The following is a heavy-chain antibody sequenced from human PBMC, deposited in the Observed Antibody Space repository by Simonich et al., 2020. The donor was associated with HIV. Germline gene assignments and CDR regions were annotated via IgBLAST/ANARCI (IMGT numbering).Heavy chain of an antibody. CDR3: ARDGRKGSSTSCSDY. V-gene: IGHV3-21*01. CDR2: ISSSSSYI. J-gene: IGHJ4*02. CDR1: GFTFSSYS. Sequence: EVQLVESGGGLVKPGGSLRLSCAASGFTFSSYSMNWVRQAQGKGLEWVSSISSSSSYIYYADYVKGRFTISRDNAKNSLYLQMNSLRAEDTAVYYCARDGRKGSSTSCSDYWGQGTLVTVSS. D-gene: IGHD2-2*01.